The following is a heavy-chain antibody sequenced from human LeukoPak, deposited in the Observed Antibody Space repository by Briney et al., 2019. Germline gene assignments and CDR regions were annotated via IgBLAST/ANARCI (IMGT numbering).Heavy chain of an antibody. CDR2: INHSGST. V-gene: IGHV4-34*01. CDR1: GGSISSYY. D-gene: IGHD6-13*01. CDR3: ARPYSSPYYFDY. Sequence: PSETLSLTCTVSGGSISSYYWSWIRQPPGKGLEWIGEINHSGSTNYNPSLKSRVTISVDTSKNQFSLKLSSVTAADTAVYYCARPYSSPYYFDYWGQGTLVTVSS. J-gene: IGHJ4*02.